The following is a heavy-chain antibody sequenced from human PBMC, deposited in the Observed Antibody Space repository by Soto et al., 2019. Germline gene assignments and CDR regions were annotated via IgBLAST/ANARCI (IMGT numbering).Heavy chain of an antibody. D-gene: IGHD3-10*01. CDR3: ARWSGVGVAGMDV. Sequence: QVQLQESGPRLVKPLQTLSLTCPVSGDSINSGDSYWGWIRQPPGRGLEWVGYSFYSGITDYNPSLKSRMSMDTSKNQFSLRLNSVTAADTAVYFCARWSGVGVAGMDVWGQGTTVSVSS. J-gene: IGHJ6*02. V-gene: IGHV4-30-4*01. CDR2: SFYSGIT. CDR1: GDSINSGDSY.